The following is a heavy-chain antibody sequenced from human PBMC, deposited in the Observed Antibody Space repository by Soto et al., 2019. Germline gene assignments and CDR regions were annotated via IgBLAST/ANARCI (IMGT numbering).Heavy chain of an antibody. D-gene: IGHD1-26*01. CDR3: TRARGLIWYNLFDP. J-gene: IGHJ5*02. CDR2: IVPLFGTT. Sequence: QAQLVQSGAELKKPGSSVKVSCKASGGNFSSYAISWLRQAPGQGLEWMGGIVPLFGTTNYAQKFQGRLIISADESTTTGYRELSRLRLEDTAVYYCTRARGLIWYNLFDPWGQGSPVPASS. CDR1: GGNFSSYA. V-gene: IGHV1-69*01.